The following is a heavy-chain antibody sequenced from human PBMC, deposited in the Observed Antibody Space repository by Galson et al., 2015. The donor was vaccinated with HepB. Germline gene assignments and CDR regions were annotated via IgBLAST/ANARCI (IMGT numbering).Heavy chain of an antibody. CDR3: ARERGYCSSTSCYGDYYYYMDV. Sequence: SVKVSCKASGYTFTSYYMHWVRQAPGQGLEWMGIINPSGGSTSYAQKFQGRVTMTRDTSTSTVYMELSSLRSEDTAVYYCARERGYCSSTSCYGDYYYYMDVWGKGTTVTVSS. D-gene: IGHD2-2*01. CDR1: GYTFTSYY. V-gene: IGHV1-46*03. J-gene: IGHJ6*03. CDR2: INPSGGST.